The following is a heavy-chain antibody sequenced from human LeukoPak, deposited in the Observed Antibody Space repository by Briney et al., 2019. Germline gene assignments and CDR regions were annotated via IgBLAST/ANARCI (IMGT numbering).Heavy chain of an antibody. CDR1: GFTFSSYS. J-gene: IGHJ4*02. D-gene: IGHD4-17*01. Sequence: GGSLRLSCAASGFTFSSYSMNWVRQAPGKGLEWVSAISGSGGSTYYADSVKGRFTISRDNSKNTLYLQMNSLRAEDTAVYYCANHDYGDPLGWYYFDYWGQGTLVTVSS. V-gene: IGHV3-23*01. CDR3: ANHDYGDPLGWYYFDY. CDR2: ISGSGGST.